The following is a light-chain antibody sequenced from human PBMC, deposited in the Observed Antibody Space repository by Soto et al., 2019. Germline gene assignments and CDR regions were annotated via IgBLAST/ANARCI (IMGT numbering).Light chain of an antibody. CDR3: SSYTTSSTQV. J-gene: IGLJ3*02. V-gene: IGLV2-14*01. CDR1: SSDVGYFNY. CDR2: EVS. Sequence: QPASVSGSPGQSITISCTGTSSDVGYFNYVSWYQHHPGKAPKLIIYEVSNRPSGVSNRFSASKSANTASLTISGLQAEDEADYYCSSYTTSSTQVFGGGTKVTVL.